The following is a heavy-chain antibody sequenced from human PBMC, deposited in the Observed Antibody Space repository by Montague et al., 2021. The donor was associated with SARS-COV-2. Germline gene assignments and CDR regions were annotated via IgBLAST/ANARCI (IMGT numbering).Heavy chain of an antibody. V-gene: IGHV3-30*04. CDR3: ARVKTGPYVPIDV. CDR1: GFTFTSYP. J-gene: IGHJ4*02. D-gene: IGHD1-1*01. Sequence: SLRLSCAASGFTFTSYPMHWVRQAPGKGLEWLAIVSSSGGKQYYADSVNGRFTISRDNSKNTLYLQMSSLRAEDTAVYFCARVKTGPYVPIDVWGQGTLVTVSS. CDR2: VSSSGGKQ.